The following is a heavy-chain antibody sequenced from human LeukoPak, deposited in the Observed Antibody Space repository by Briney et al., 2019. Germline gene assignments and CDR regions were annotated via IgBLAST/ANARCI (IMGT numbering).Heavy chain of an antibody. Sequence: GGSLRLSCAASGFTFSSYSMNWVRQAPGKVLYWVSSVSSSSPYIYYADSVKGRFTISRDNAKNSLYLQMKSLRAEETAVYYCARDGPLRSPFPPTFGYWGQGTLVTVSS. CDR2: VSSSSPYI. CDR1: GFTFSSYS. V-gene: IGHV3-21*01. CDR3: ARDGPLRSPFPPTFGY. J-gene: IGHJ4*02.